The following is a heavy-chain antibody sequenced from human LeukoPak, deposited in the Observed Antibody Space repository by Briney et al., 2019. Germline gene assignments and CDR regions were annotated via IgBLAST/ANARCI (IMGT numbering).Heavy chain of an antibody. D-gene: IGHD1-26*01. CDR2: ISGSVGRT. J-gene: IGHJ4*02. Sequence: GGSLRLSCAASGFTFSSYAMSWVRQAPGKGLEWVSAISGSVGRTYYADSVKGRFTISRDNSKNTLSLQMNSLRAEDTAVYYCATRGTYYLPRDYWGQGTLVTVSS. CDR3: ATRGTYYLPRDY. CDR1: GFTFSSYA. V-gene: IGHV3-23*01.